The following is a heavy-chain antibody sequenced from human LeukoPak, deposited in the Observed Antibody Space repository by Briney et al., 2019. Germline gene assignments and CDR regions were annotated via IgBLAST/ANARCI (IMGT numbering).Heavy chain of an antibody. J-gene: IGHJ4*02. CDR1: GYTFTGYY. D-gene: IGHD6-19*01. Sequence: ASVKVSCKASGYTFTGYYMHWVRQAPGQGLEWMGWINPNSGGTNYAQKFQGRVTMTRDTSISTAYMELSRLRSDDTAVYYCARDLPISMYSSGWYWSYWGQGTLVTVSS. V-gene: IGHV1-2*02. CDR2: INPNSGGT. CDR3: ARDLPISMYSSGWYWSY.